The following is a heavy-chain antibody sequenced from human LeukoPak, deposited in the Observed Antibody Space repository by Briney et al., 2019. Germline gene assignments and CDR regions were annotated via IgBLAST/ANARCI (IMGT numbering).Heavy chain of an antibody. CDR2: ISAYNGNT. D-gene: IGHD2-15*01. V-gene: IGHV1-18*01. CDR1: GYTFTSYA. CDR3: ARVRGYCSGGSCFDY. Sequence: GASVKVSCKASGYTFTSYAMNWVRQAPGQGLEWMGWISAYNGNTNYAQKLQGRVTMTTDTSTSTAYMELRSLRSDDTAVYYCARVRGYCSGGSCFDYWGQGTLVTVSS. J-gene: IGHJ4*02.